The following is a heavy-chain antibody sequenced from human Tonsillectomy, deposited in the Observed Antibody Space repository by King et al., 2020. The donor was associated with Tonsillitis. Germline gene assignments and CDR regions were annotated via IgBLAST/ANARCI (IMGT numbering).Heavy chain of an antibody. Sequence: VQLVESGGGLVQPGGSLRLSCAASGFTFSNYDMHWVRQATGKGLEWVSVIRTAGDTYYPDSVKGRFTISRENAKNSFYFQMSSLRAGDTAVYYCARGVVPSANNNYYFYMDVWGEGTTVTVSS. D-gene: IGHD2-2*01. V-gene: IGHV3-13*01. CDR1: GFTFSNYD. J-gene: IGHJ6*03. CDR3: ARGVVPSANNNYYFYMDV. CDR2: IRTAGDT.